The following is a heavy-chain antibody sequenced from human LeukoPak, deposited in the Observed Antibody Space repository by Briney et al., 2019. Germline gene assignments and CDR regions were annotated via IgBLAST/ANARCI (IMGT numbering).Heavy chain of an antibody. CDR1: GFTVSSNH. V-gene: IGHV3-53*01. CDR2: IFGGGAT. J-gene: IGHJ4*02. D-gene: IGHD6-13*01. Sequence: PGGSLRLSCAASGFTVSSNHMGWVRQAPGKGLEGVSVIFGGGATSYAGSVKGRVTMSRDNSQNTLYLHVNRLRVEDTAVYYCAAWRGSSWFDYWGQGTLVTVSS. CDR3: AAWRGSSWFDY.